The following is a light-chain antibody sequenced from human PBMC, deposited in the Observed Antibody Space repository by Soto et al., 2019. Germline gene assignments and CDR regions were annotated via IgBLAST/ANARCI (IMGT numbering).Light chain of an antibody. CDR2: GAS. CDR3: QQYGSSPD. Sequence: EIVLTQSPGTLSLSPGERATLSCRASQSVSSSYLAWYQRKPGQAPRLLIYGASSRATGIPDRFSGSGSGTDFTLTISRLEPEDFAVYYCQQYGSSPDFGGGTKVGIK. V-gene: IGKV3-20*01. J-gene: IGKJ4*01. CDR1: QSVSSSY.